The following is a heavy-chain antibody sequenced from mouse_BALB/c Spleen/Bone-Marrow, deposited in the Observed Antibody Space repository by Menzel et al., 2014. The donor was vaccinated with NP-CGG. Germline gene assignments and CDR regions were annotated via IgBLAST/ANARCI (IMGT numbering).Heavy chain of an antibody. D-gene: IGHD1-1*01. CDR1: GHIFTNYW. V-gene: IGHV1S81*02. J-gene: IGHJ4*01. Sequence: QVQLQQSGAELVKPGASVKLSCKASGHIFTNYWMHWVKQRPGQGLSWIGEINPTNGRSNYNEKFKSKATLTVDKSSSTAYMQLSSLTSEDSAVYYCARRGDYYGAMDYWGQGTSVTVSS. CDR3: ARRGDYYGAMDY. CDR2: INPTNGRS.